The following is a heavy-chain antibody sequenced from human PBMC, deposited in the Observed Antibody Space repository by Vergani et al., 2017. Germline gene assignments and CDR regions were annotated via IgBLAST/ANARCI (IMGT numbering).Heavy chain of an antibody. CDR2: ICHTEDT. Sequence: QVQLQESGPGLVTPPGTLSLTCAVSGDSISSNNCWTWFRQPPGKGLGWIGEICHTEDTKYSPSLKSRVTVSVEESRNLFSLRLNSVTAADTAVYYCATIGYRRWGYYFDYWGQGILVTVSS. D-gene: IGHD2-2*02. CDR1: GDSISSNNC. CDR3: ATIGYRRWGYYFDY. J-gene: IGHJ4*02. V-gene: IGHV4-4*03.